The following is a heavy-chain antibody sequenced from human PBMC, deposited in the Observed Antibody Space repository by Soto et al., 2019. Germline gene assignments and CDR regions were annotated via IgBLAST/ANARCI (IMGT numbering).Heavy chain of an antibody. CDR1: GGTFSSYT. D-gene: IGHD3-22*01. Sequence: ASVKVSCKASGGTFSSYTISWVRQAPGQGLEWMGIINPSGGSTSYAQKFQGRVTMTRDTSTSTVYMELSSLRSEDTAVYYCARGYDSHFSDAFDIWGQGTMVTVSS. CDR3: ARGYDSHFSDAFDI. V-gene: IGHV1-46*01. CDR2: INPSGGST. J-gene: IGHJ3*02.